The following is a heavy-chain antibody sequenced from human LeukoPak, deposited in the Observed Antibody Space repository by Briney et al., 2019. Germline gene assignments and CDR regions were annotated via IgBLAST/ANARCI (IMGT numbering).Heavy chain of an antibody. CDR3: ARATLIVVVTANNPFDY. J-gene: IGHJ4*02. Sequence: ASVKVSCKASGYTFTSYYMHWVRQAPRQGLEWMGIINPSGGSTSYAQKFQGRVTMTRDTSTSTVYMELSSLRSEDTAVYYCARATLIVVVTANNPFDYWGQGTLVTVSS. CDR2: INPSGGST. D-gene: IGHD2-21*02. V-gene: IGHV1-46*01. CDR1: GYTFTSYY.